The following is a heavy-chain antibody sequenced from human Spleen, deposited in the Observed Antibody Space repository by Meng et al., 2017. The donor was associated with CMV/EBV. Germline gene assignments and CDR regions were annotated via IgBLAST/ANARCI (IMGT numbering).Heavy chain of an antibody. V-gene: IGHV3-43*01. CDR3: AKDMKMADYYYGMDV. Sequence: GESLKISCTASGFTFDDYGMNWVRQAPGKGLEWVSLISWDGGSTYYADSVKGRFTISRDNSKNSLYLQMNSLRTEDTALYYYAKDMKMADYYYGMDVWGQGTTVTVSS. J-gene: IGHJ6*02. D-gene: IGHD5-24*01. CDR1: GFTFDDYG. CDR2: ISWDGGST.